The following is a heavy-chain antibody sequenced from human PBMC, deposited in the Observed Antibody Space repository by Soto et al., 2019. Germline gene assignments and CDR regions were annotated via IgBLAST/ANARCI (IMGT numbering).Heavy chain of an antibody. CDR1: GGYISSGGYY. CDR3: ARAYCSGTSCYFFPDY. D-gene: IGHD2-15*01. J-gene: IGHJ4*02. V-gene: IGHV4-31*01. Sequence: QVQLQESGPGLVKPSQTLSLTCTVSGGYISSGGYYWIWIRQHPGQGLEWIGYIFYSGKTNFNPSLKSPITISVATSQNQFSLKLRSVTAADTAVYYCARAYCSGTSCYFFPDYWGQGTLVTVSS. CDR2: IFYSGKT.